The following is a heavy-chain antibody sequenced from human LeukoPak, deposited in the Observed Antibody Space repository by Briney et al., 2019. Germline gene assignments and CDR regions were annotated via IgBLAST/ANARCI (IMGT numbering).Heavy chain of an antibody. CDR1: GFTFSSYW. J-gene: IGHJ6*02. V-gene: IGHV3-74*01. CDR2: INSDGSTT. CDR3: ARGSYYDFWSGHYAMDV. Sequence: GGSLRLSCAASGFTFSSYWMHWVRQIPGKGLVWVSRINSDGSTTNYAGSVKGRITISRDNAKNTLYLQMNSLRAEDTAVYYCARGSYYDFWSGHYAMDVWGQGTTVTVSS. D-gene: IGHD3-3*01.